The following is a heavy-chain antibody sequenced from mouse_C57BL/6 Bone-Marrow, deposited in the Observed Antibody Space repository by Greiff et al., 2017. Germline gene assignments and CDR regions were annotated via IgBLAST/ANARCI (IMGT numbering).Heavy chain of an antibody. CDR1: GYTFTSYW. D-gene: IGHD2-5*01. J-gene: IGHJ1*03. CDR3: ARPYYSNYWYFDV. CDR2: IYPGSGST. V-gene: IGHV1-55*01. Sequence: QVQLQQPGAELVKPGASVKMSCKASGYTFTSYWITWVKQRPGQGLEWIGDIYPGSGSTNYKEKFKSKATLTVATSYSPAYMQLSSLTSEDAAVYYCARPYYSNYWYFDVWGTGTTVTVSS.